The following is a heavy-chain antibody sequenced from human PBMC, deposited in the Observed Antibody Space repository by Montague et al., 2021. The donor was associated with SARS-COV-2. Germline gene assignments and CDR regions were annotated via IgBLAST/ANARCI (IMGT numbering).Heavy chain of an antibody. D-gene: IGHD4-23*01. CDR2: IVNNGCKS. CDR1: GFTFSSYA. Sequence: SLRLSCAASGFTFSSYAMSWVRQAPGKGLEWVAGIVNNGCKSFYADSVKGRFVISRDNSDKMVYLQLNSLRAEDTAIYYCAQETAAIGNPLFDSWGQGTLITVSS. CDR3: AQETAAIGNPLFDS. J-gene: IGHJ4*02. V-gene: IGHV3-23*01.